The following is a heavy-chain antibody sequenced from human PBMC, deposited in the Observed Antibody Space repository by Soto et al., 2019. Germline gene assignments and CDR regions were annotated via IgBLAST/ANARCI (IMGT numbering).Heavy chain of an antibody. CDR3: ARDRCSGGSCYRGGYYYYYGMDV. J-gene: IGHJ6*02. V-gene: IGHV4-59*01. CDR2: IYYSGST. CDR1: GGSISSYY. Sequence: SETLSLTCTVSGGSISSYYWSWIRQPPGKGLEWIGYIYYSGSTNYNPSLKSRVTISVDTSKNQFSLKLSSVTAADTAVYYCARDRCSGGSCYRGGYYYYYGMDVWGQGTTVTVSS. D-gene: IGHD2-15*01.